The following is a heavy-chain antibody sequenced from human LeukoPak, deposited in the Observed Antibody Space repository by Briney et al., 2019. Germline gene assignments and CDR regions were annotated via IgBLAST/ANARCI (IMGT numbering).Heavy chain of an antibody. CDR3: ARQYYYDSSGYYPLDY. J-gene: IGHJ4*02. Sequence: GRSLRLSCAASGFTFDDYAMHWVRQAPGKGLEWVSGISWNSGSIGYADSVKGRFTISRDNAKNSLYLQMNSLRAEDTALYYCARQYYYDSSGYYPLDYWGQGTLVTVSS. D-gene: IGHD3-22*01. V-gene: IGHV3-9*01. CDR2: ISWNSGSI. CDR1: GFTFDDYA.